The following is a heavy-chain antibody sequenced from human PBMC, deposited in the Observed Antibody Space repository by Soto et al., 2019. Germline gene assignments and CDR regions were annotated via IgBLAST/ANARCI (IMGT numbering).Heavy chain of an antibody. CDR1: GYTFTGYH. D-gene: IGHD3-22*01. CDR3: ARDLGQHYYDSSGYLRYYGMDA. CDR2: INPNSGGT. J-gene: IGHJ6*02. V-gene: IGHV1-2*04. Sequence: ASVKVSCKASGYTFTGYHMHWVRQAPGQGLEWMGWINPNSGGTNYAQKFQGWVTMTRDTSISTAYMELSRLRSDDTAVYYCARDLGQHYYDSSGYLRYYGMDAWGQGTTVTVSS.